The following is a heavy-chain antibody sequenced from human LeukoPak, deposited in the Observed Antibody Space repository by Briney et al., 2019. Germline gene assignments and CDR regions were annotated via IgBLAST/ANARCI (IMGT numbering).Heavy chain of an antibody. CDR2: FDPEDGER. D-gene: IGHD6-25*01. Sequence: ASVKVSCKVSGYTLTELSMHWVRQAPGKGLEWMGGFDPEDGERIYAQKLQGRVTMTEDTSTDTAYMELSSLRSEDTAEYYCATPGYYFDYWGQGTLVTVSS. CDR1: GYTLTELS. V-gene: IGHV1-24*01. CDR3: ATPGYYFDY. J-gene: IGHJ4*02.